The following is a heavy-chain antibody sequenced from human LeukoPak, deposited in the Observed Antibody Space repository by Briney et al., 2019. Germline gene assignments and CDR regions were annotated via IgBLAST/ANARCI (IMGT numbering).Heavy chain of an antibody. Sequence: SETLSLTCTVSGGSISSYYWSWIQQPAGKGLEWIGRIYTSGSTNYNPSLKSRVTMSVDTSKNQFSLKLSSVTAADAAVYYCALISIVVVPAAIPFDYWGQGTLVTVSS. V-gene: IGHV4-4*07. CDR1: GGSISSYY. J-gene: IGHJ4*02. CDR2: IYTSGST. CDR3: ALISIVVVPAAIPFDY. D-gene: IGHD2-2*02.